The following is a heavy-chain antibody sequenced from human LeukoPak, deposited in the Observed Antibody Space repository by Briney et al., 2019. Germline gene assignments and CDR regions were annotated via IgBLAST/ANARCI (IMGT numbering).Heavy chain of an antibody. CDR1: GFTLRSYG. CDR2: ISTSSSYI. D-gene: IGHD6-6*01. J-gene: IGHJ4*02. CDR3: ARSADSSSSISISPFHY. V-gene: IGHV3-21*06. Sequence: PGGSLRLSCVASGFTLRSYGLNWVRQAPGKGLEWVSFISTSSSYIYYGDSVKGRFTISRDNAKNSLFLQMNSLRDEDPAVYYCARSADSSSSISISPFHYWGQGTQITVSS.